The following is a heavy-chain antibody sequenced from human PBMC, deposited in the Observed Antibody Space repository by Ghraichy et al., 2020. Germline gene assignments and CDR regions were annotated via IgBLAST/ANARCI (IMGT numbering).Heavy chain of an antibody. CDR2: ISGSGGST. D-gene: IGHD4-23*01. J-gene: IGHJ6*03. Sequence: GGSLRLSCAASGFTFSSYAMSWVRQAPGKGLEWVSAISGSGGSTYYADSVKGRFTISRDNSKNTLYLQMNSLRAEDTAVYYCAAPNSPLRYYYYYMDVWGKGTTVTVSS. CDR1: GFTFSSYA. V-gene: IGHV3-23*01. CDR3: AAPNSPLRYYYYYMDV.